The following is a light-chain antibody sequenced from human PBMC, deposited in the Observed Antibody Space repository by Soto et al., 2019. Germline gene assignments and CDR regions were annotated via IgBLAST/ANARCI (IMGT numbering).Light chain of an antibody. Sequence: IVLTQSPDTLSLSPGARVTLSCRARQSVRNNYLAWYQQKPGQAPRLLIYETYRRATGIPDRFSGSGSGIDFTLTISRLEPEDFAVYLCQQRSNWPPITFGQGTRLEIK. CDR2: ETY. CDR1: QSVRNNY. CDR3: QQRSNWPPIT. J-gene: IGKJ5*01. V-gene: IGKV3D-20*02.